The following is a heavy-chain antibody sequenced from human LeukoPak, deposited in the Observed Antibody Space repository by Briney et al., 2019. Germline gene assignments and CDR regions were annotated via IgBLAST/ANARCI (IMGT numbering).Heavy chain of an antibody. D-gene: IGHD3-10*01. CDR1: GYTFTSNY. Sequence: ASVKVSCKAFGYTFTSNYMHWVRQAPGQGPEWMGVISPSGGSTTYAQKFQGRVTLTRDMSTSTDYLELSSLRSEDTAVYYCARGGALLWFGESTYNWFDPWGQGTLVTVSS. CDR3: ARGGALLWFGESTYNWFDP. CDR2: ISPSGGST. V-gene: IGHV1-46*01. J-gene: IGHJ5*02.